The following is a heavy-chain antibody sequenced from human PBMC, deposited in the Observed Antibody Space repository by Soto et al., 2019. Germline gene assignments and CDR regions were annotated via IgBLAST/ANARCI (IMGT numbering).Heavy chain of an antibody. Sequence: QVQLVESGGGVVQPGRSLRLSCAASGFTFSRYDMHWVRQAPGKGLEWVAIISYDGSNKYYADSVKGRFTISRDNSKNTQYLQRNSLRPGDTAVYYCAKGSYSGIYSDFDYWGQGTLVTVSS. V-gene: IGHV3-30*18. CDR2: ISYDGSNK. D-gene: IGHD1-26*01. J-gene: IGHJ4*02. CDR1: GFTFSRYD. CDR3: AKGSYSGIYSDFDY.